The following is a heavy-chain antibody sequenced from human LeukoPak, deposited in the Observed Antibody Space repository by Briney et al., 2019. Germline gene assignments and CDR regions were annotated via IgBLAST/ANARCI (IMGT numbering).Heavy chain of an antibody. J-gene: IGHJ3*02. CDR1: GFPFSSYG. D-gene: IGHD6-13*01. Sequence: QPGRSLLLSWAAAGFPFSSYGMHWGRQAPGKGLEWGAVIWYDGSNKYYADSVKGRFTISRDNSKNTLYLQMNSLRAEDTAVYYCAKDLRAAAGTDAFDIWGQGTMVTVSS. CDR2: IWYDGSNK. CDR3: AKDLRAAAGTDAFDI. V-gene: IGHV3-33*06.